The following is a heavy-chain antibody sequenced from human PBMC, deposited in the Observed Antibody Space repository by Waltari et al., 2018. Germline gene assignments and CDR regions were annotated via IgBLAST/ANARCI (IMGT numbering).Heavy chain of an antibody. Sequence: QVQLVQSGAEVKKPGSSVKVSCKASGGTFSSYAISWVRQAPGQGVEWMGGSIPIFGTANYAQKVQGRVTITADESTSTAYMELSSLRSEDTAVYYCARDPEVVATMGNWFDPWGQGTLVTVSS. CDR2: SIPIFGTA. CDR3: ARDPEVVATMGNWFDP. D-gene: IGHD5-12*01. CDR1: GGTFSSYA. V-gene: IGHV1-69*01. J-gene: IGHJ5*02.